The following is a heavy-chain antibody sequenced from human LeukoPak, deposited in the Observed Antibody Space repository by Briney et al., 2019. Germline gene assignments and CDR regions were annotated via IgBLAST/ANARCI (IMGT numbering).Heavy chain of an antibody. CDR3: ARTRYYYNSRSYGAPYYFDY. CDR2: INHSGST. CDR1: GGSFSGYY. J-gene: IGHJ4*02. Sequence: SETLSLTCAVYGGSFSGYYWSWIRQPPGKGLEWNGEINHSGSTNYNPSLKSRVTISVDTSKNQFSLKLSSVTAADTAVYYCARTRYYYNSRSYGAPYYFDYWGQGTLVTVSS. V-gene: IGHV4-34*01. D-gene: IGHD3-10*01.